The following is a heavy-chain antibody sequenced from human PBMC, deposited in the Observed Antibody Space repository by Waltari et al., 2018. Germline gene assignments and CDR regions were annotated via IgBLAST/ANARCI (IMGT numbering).Heavy chain of an antibody. D-gene: IGHD2-15*01. CDR2: INPNSGGT. Sequence: QVQLVQSGAEVKKPGASVKVSCKASGYPFTGYFLPWVRPAPGQGLEWMGWINPNSGGTNYAQKFQGRVTMTRDTSISTAYMELSRLRSDDTAVYYCARDERPPPVVVAALDYWGQGTLVTVSS. J-gene: IGHJ4*02. CDR3: ARDERPPPVVVAALDY. CDR1: GYPFTGYF. V-gene: IGHV1-2*02.